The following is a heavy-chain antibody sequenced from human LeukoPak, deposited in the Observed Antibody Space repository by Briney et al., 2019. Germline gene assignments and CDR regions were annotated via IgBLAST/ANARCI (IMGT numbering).Heavy chain of an antibody. CDR2: IYYSGST. V-gene: IGHV4-59*08. Sequence: KSSETLSLTCTVSGGSISSYYWSWIRQPPGKGLEWIGYIYYSGSTNYNPSLKSRVTISVDTSKNQFSLKLSSVTAADTAVYYCARRKSSGWYDYWGQGTLVTVSS. CDR3: ARRKSSGWYDY. CDR1: GGSISSYY. J-gene: IGHJ4*02. D-gene: IGHD6-19*01.